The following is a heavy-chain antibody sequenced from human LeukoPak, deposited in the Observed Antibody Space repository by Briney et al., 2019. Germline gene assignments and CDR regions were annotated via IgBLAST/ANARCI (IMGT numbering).Heavy chain of an antibody. CDR3: ARDQKGVRGVYYYYYGMDV. D-gene: IGHD3-10*01. CDR1: GFTFSSYS. CDR2: ISSSSSTI. J-gene: IGHJ6*02. V-gene: IGHV3-48*01. Sequence: GGSLRLSCAASGFTFSSYSMNWVRQAPGKGLEWVSYISSSSSTIYYADSVKGRFTISRENAKNSLFLQMDSLRAEDTAVYYCARDQKGVRGVYYYYYGMDVWGQGTTVTVSS.